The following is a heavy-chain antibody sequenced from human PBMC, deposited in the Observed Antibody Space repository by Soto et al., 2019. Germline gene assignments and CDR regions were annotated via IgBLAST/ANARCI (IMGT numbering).Heavy chain of an antibody. Sequence: QVQLVESGGGVVQPGRSLRLSCAASGFTFSSYGMHWVRQAPGKGLEWVAVIWYDGSNKYYADSVKGRFTISRDNSKNTLYLQINSLRAEDTAVYYCARDQLYSSSWFDYWGQGTLVTVSS. CDR2: IWYDGSNK. CDR1: GFTFSSYG. D-gene: IGHD6-13*01. CDR3: ARDQLYSSSWFDY. J-gene: IGHJ4*02. V-gene: IGHV3-33*01.